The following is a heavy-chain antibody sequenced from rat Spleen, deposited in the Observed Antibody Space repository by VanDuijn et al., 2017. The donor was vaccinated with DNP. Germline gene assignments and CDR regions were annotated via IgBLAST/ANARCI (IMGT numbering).Heavy chain of an antibody. V-gene: IGHV5S13*01. J-gene: IGHJ4*01. D-gene: IGHD1-12*02. CDR3: AREGDYYDGSFVDALDA. Sequence: EVQLVETGGGLVQPGRSLKLSCIASGFTFSKYGMAWVRQAPTKGLEWVASISTSGEYAHYRDSVKGRFTISRDNAKSSLYLQMNSLRSEDTATYYCAREGDYYDGSFVDALDAWGQGTSVTVSS. CDR2: ISTSGEYA. CDR1: GFTFSKYG.